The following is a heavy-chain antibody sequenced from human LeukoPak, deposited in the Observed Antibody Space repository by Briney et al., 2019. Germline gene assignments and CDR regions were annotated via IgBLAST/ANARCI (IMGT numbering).Heavy chain of an antibody. CDR3: ARRFRD. Sequence: GGSLRLSCVGSGLTFSGFELNWVRQAPGKGLEWVSYIKDDGSLKTYADSVKGRFTTSRDNARNSLYLQMNSLRVEDTAIYYCARRFRDWGQGTLVTVSS. V-gene: IGHV3-48*03. J-gene: IGHJ4*02. D-gene: IGHD3-16*01. CDR1: GLTFSGFE. CDR2: IKDDGSLK.